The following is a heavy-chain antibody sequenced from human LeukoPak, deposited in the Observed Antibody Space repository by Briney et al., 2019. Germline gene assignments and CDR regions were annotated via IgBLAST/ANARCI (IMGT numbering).Heavy chain of an antibody. Sequence: GASVKVSCKASGGTFSSYAISWVRQAPGQGLEWMGGIIPIFGTANYARRFQGRVTITTDESTSTAHMELSSLRSEDTAVYYCAREVEMATIGVDAFDIWGQGTMVTDSS. CDR3: AREVEMATIGVDAFDI. CDR1: GGTFSSYA. J-gene: IGHJ3*02. CDR2: IIPIFGTA. D-gene: IGHD5-24*01. V-gene: IGHV1-69*05.